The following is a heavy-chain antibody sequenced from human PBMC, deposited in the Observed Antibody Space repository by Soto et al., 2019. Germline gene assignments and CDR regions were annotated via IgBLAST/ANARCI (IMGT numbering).Heavy chain of an antibody. D-gene: IGHD4-17*01. CDR1: GFTFSSYR. J-gene: IGHJ4*02. V-gene: IGHV3-21*01. CDR2: MSSSSSYI. CDR3: ARARGDYLFDY. Sequence: EVQLVESGGGLVKPGGSLRLSCAAAGFTFSSYRMNWVRQSQGKGLEWVSSMSSSSSYIDYVDSVKGRFTISRDAAKNTLFLQMNSLRAEDTDVYYCARARGDYLFDYWGQGTLVTVSS.